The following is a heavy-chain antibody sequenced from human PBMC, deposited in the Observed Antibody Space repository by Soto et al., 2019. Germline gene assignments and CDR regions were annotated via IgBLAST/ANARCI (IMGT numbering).Heavy chain of an antibody. CDR1: GFTFSNAW. CDR2: IKGETDGGTT. D-gene: IGHD6-13*01. J-gene: IGHJ4*02. V-gene: IGHV3-15*01. Sequence: TGGSLRLSCAASGFTFSNAWMSWVRQAPGKGLEWIGRIKGETDGGTTDYAAPVKGRFTISRDHSKDTLYLHMNSLRAEDTALYYCAKLGAGTIYWGQGTPVTVSS. CDR3: AKLGAGTIY.